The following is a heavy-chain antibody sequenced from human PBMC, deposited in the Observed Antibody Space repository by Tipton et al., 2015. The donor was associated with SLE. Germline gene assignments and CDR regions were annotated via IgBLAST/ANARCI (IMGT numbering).Heavy chain of an antibody. Sequence: SLRLSCAASGFTFDDYAMHWVRQAPGKGLEWVSGISWNSGSIGYADSVKGRFTISRDNAKNSLYLQMNSLRAEDTALYYCAKDRSGYDYLFDYWGQGTLVTVSS. CDR1: GFTFDDYA. CDR3: AKDRSGYDYLFDY. CDR2: ISWNSGSI. V-gene: IGHV3-9*01. J-gene: IGHJ4*02. D-gene: IGHD5-12*01.